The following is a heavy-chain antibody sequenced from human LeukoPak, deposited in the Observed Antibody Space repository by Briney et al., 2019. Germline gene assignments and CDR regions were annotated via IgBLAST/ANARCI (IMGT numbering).Heavy chain of an antibody. CDR1: GFTFSSYS. CDR2: ISSSSSYI. CDR3: AKASGWSIDSYYFDY. J-gene: IGHJ4*02. Sequence: GGSLRLSCAASGFTFSSYSMNWVRQAPGKGLEWVSSISSSSSYIYYADSVKGRFTISRDNAKNSLYLQMNSLRAEDTALYYCAKASGWSIDSYYFDYWGQGTLVTVSS. V-gene: IGHV3-21*04. D-gene: IGHD6-19*01.